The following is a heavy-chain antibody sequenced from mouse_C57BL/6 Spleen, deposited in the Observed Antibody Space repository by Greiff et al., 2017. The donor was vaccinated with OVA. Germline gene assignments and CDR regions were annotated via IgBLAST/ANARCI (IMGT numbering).Heavy chain of an antibody. CDR3: TRKRGPFDY. CDR1: GYTFTDYE. J-gene: IGHJ2*01. CDR2: IDPETGGT. Sequence: QVQLQQSGAELVRPGASVTLSCKASGYTFTDYEMHWVKQTPVHGLEWIGAIDPETGGTAYNQKFKGKAILTADKSSSTAYMELRSLTSEDSAVYYCTRKRGPFDYWGQGTTLTVSS. V-gene: IGHV1-15*01.